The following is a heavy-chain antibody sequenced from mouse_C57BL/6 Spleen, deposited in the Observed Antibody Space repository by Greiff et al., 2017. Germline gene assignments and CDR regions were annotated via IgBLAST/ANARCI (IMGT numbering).Heavy chain of an antibody. CDR2: IYPGDGDT. CDR3: ARYGSRGAMDY. Sequence: VQLVESGAELVKPGASVKISCKASGYAFSSYWMNWVKQRPGKGLEWIGQIYPGDGDTNYNGKFKGKATLTADKSSSTAYMQLSSLTSEDSAVYFCARYGSRGAMDYWGQGTSVTVSS. D-gene: IGHD1-1*01. V-gene: IGHV1-80*01. CDR1: GYAFSSYW. J-gene: IGHJ4*01.